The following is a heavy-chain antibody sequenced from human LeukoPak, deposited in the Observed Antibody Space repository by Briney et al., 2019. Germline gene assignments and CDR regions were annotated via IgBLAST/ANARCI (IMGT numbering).Heavy chain of an antibody. D-gene: IGHD3-3*01. J-gene: IGHJ4*02. CDR1: GESFSGYY. CDR2: IYHSGST. V-gene: IGHV4-34*01. CDR3: ARARLGVVILRALDY. Sequence: PSETLSLTCAVYGESFSGYYWSWIRQPPGKGLEWIGYIYHSGSTYYNPSLKSRVTISVDRSKNQFSLKLSSVTAADTAVYYCARARLGVVILRALDYWGQGTLVTVSS.